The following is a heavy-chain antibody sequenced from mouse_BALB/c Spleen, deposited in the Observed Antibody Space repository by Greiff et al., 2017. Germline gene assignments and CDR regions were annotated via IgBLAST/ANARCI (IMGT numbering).Heavy chain of an antibody. V-gene: IGHV7-3*02. J-gene: IGHJ2*01. CDR3: ARDNGVGY. D-gene: IGHD1-1*02. CDR1: GFTFTDYY. Sequence: EVQLVESGGGLVQPGGSLRLSCATSGFTFTDYYMSWVRQPPGKALEWLGFIRNKANGYTTEYSATVKGRFTISRDNSQCILYLQMNTLRAEDSATYYCARDNGVGYWGQGTTLTVSS. CDR2: IRNKANGYTT.